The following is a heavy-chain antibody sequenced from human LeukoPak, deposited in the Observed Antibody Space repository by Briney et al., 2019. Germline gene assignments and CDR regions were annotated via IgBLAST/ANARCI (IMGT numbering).Heavy chain of an antibody. V-gene: IGHV1-46*01. J-gene: IGHJ5*02. Sequence: GASVKVSCKASGYTFTSYYMHWVRQAPGQGLEWMGIINPSGGSTSYAQKFQGRVTMTRDTSISTTYMELSRLRSDDTAVYYCARLRATVTTIQSCWFDPWGQGTLVTVSS. D-gene: IGHD4-11*01. CDR2: INPSGGST. CDR3: ARLRATVTTIQSCWFDP. CDR1: GYTFTSYY.